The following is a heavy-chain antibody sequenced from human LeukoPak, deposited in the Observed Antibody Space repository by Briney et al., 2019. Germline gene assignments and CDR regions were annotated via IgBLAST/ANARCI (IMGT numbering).Heavy chain of an antibody. CDR1: GGSISSSSYY. Sequence: PSETLSLTCSVSGGSISSSSYYWGWIRQPPGKGLEWIGSISYSGSTYYNPSLKSRVTISVDTSKNQFSLKLSSVTAADTAVYYCATRGRARDYWGQGTLVTVSS. CDR3: ATRGRARDY. CDR2: ISYSGST. D-gene: IGHD3-10*01. V-gene: IGHV4-39*01. J-gene: IGHJ4*02.